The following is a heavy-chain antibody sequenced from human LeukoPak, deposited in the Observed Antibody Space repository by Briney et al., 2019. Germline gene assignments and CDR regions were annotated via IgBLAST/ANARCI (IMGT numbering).Heavy chain of an antibody. Sequence: SEALSLTCTVSGYSISSGYYWGWIRQPPGKGLEWIGTIYHSGSTYYNPSLKSRVTISVDTSKNQFSLKLSSVTAADTAVYYCARVPTVTSFDYWGQGTLVTVSS. D-gene: IGHD4-17*01. V-gene: IGHV4-38-2*02. CDR2: IYHSGST. J-gene: IGHJ4*02. CDR1: GYSISSGYY. CDR3: ARVPTVTSFDY.